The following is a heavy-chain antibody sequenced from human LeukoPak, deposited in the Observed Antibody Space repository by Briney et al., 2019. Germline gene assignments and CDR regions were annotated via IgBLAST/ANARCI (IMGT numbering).Heavy chain of an antibody. CDR3: AHSMVVPAAINAFDI. CDR1: GFSLSTSGVG. Sequence: SGPTLVKPTQTLTLTCTFSGFSLSTSGVGVGWIRQPPGKALEWLALIYWGDDKRYSPSLKSRLTITKDTSKNQVVLTMTNMDPVDTATYYCAHSMVVPAAINAFDIWGQGTMVTVSS. V-gene: IGHV2-5*02. D-gene: IGHD2-2*01. CDR2: IYWGDDK. J-gene: IGHJ3*02.